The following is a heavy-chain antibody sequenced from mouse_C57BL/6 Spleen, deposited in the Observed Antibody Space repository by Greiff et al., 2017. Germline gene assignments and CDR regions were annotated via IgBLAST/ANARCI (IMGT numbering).Heavy chain of an antibody. D-gene: IGHD2-3*01. CDR1: GYSITSDY. CDR2: ISYSGST. J-gene: IGHJ3*01. Sequence: VQLKQSGPGLAKPSQTLSLTCSVTGYSITSDYWNWIRKFPGNKLEYMGYISYSGSTYYNPSLKSRISITRDTSKNQYYLQLNSVTTEDTATYYCARGGIYDGYSWFATGAKGLWSLSLQ. CDR3: ARGGIYDGYSWFAT. V-gene: IGHV3-8*01.